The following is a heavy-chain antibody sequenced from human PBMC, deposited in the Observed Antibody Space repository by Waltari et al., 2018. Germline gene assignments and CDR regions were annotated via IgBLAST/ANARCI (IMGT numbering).Heavy chain of an antibody. J-gene: IGHJ4*02. Sequence: EVQLLESGGGLVQPGGSLRLSCAASGFTFSSYDMSWVAQAPGKGLEWVSGIIRSGIITYYVDSVKGRFTSSRDNSKNTLYLQMNSLRADDTAVYYCAKDQSEDDTAVLFDYWGQGTLVTVSS. CDR2: IIRSGIIT. CDR3: AKDQSEDDTAVLFDY. D-gene: IGHD5-18*01. CDR1: GFTFSSYD. V-gene: IGHV3-23*01.